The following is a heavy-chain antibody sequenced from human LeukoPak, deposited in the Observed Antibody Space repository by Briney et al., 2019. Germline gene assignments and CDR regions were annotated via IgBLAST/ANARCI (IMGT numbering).Heavy chain of an antibody. J-gene: IGHJ5*02. V-gene: IGHV3-11*01. CDR2: INIGGTNT. CDR1: GFTFNDYY. CDR3: ATDGAGFDT. Sequence: GGSLRLSCAASGFTFNDYYMSWIRQAPGEGLEWLSYINIGGTNTHYAASVKGRFTISRDNAKQSLYLEMNNLRAEDTAVYYCATDGAGFDTWGQGVLVTVSS.